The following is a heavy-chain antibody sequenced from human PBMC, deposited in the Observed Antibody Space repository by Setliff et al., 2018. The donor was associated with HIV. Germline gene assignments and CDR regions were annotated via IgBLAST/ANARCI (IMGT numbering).Heavy chain of an antibody. CDR1: GFTFRNYG. Sequence: LRLSCAASGFTFRNYGMHWVRQAPGKGLEWVAFIRLDGSDKFYADSVKGRFTISRDNSKNTLVLQMNSLRSEDTAVYYCAKEDQRVTSVDYWGQGTPVTVSS. CDR2: IRLDGSDK. V-gene: IGHV3-30*02. CDR3: AKEDQRVTSVDY. D-gene: IGHD2-2*01. J-gene: IGHJ4*02.